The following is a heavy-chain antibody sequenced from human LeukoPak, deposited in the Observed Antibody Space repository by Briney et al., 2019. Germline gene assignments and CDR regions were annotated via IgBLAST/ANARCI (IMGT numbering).Heavy chain of an antibody. CDR2: MNPNSGNT. CDR3: ARGTIMVQGVN. Sequence: ASVKVPCKASGYTFTSYDINWVRQATGQGLEWMGWMNPNSGNTGYAQKFQGRVAMTRNTSISTAYMELGSLRSEDTAVYYCARGTIMVQGVNWGQGTLVTVSS. V-gene: IGHV1-8*01. CDR1: GYTFTSYD. J-gene: IGHJ4*02. D-gene: IGHD3-10*01.